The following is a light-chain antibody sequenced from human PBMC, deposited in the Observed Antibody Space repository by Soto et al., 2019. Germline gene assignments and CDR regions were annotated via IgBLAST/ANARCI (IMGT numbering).Light chain of an antibody. Sequence: DIQLTQSPSFLSASLGDRVTITCRASQGIGSYLAWYQQKPGKAPRLLIYAASSLQSGVPSRFSGSGSGTDFTLTISSLQPEDFATYYCQQSYSTPITFGQGSRRR. J-gene: IGKJ5*01. CDR3: QQSYSTPIT. CDR2: AAS. V-gene: IGKV1-39*01. CDR1: QGIGSY.